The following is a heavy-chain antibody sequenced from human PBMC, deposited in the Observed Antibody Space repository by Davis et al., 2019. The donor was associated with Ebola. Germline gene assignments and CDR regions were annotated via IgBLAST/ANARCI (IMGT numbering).Heavy chain of an antibody. V-gene: IGHV1-18*04. CDR1: GYTFTSYG. Sequence: ASVKVSCKASGYTFTSYGITWVRQAPGQGLEWMGWISANTGDTNYAQKLQGRVTMTTGRSTSTVHMELRSLISDDTAVYYCARGGRDGMDVWGQGTTVTVS. J-gene: IGHJ6*02. CDR2: ISANTGDT. CDR3: ARGGRDGMDV.